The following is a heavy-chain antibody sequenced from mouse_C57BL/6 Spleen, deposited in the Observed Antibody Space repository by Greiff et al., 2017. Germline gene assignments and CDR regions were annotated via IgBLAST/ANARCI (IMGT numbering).Heavy chain of an antibody. J-gene: IGHJ3*01. CDR1: GYTFTDYE. CDR3: TRSTIYDGYPWFAY. V-gene: IGHV1-15*01. Sequence: VQLQQSGAELVRPGASVTLSCKASGYTFTDYEMHWVKQTPVHGLEWIGAIDPETGGTAYNQKFKGKAILTADKSSSTAYMELRSPTSEDSAVYYCTRSTIYDGYPWFAYWGQGTLVTVSA. D-gene: IGHD2-3*01. CDR2: IDPETGGT.